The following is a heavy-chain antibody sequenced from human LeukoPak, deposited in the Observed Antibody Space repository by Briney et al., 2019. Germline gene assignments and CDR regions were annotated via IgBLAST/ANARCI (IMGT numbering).Heavy chain of an antibody. J-gene: IGHJ4*02. V-gene: IGHV4-4*07. CDR1: GFSFTTHA. Sequence: PGGSLRLSCEASGFSFTTHAMGWVRQAPGKGLEWIGRIYTSGSTNYNPSLKSRVTMSVDTSKNQFSLKLSSVTAADTAVYYCARGFDFWSGFATGEYFDYWGQGTLVTVSS. CDR3: ARGFDFWSGFATGEYFDY. D-gene: IGHD3-3*01. CDR2: IYTSGST.